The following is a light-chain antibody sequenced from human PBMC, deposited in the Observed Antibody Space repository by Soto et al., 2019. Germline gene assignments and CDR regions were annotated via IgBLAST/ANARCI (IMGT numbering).Light chain of an antibody. CDR1: SSDVGGYNF. CDR2: DVS. CDR3: TSYTSSFTYV. Sequence: QSVLTQPASVSGSPGQSITISCTGTSSDVGGYNFVSWYQHHPGKAPKLIIYDVSNRPSGVSNRFSGSKSGNTAPLTISGLQAEDEADYYCTSYTSSFTYVFGTGTKVTV. V-gene: IGLV2-14*03. J-gene: IGLJ1*01.